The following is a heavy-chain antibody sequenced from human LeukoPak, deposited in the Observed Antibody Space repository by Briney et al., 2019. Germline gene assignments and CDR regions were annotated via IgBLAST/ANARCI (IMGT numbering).Heavy chain of an antibody. CDR1: GFTVSSNY. CDR3: ARDRGYYGSGSEEENY. J-gene: IGHJ4*02. Sequence: PGGSLRLSCSASGFTVSSNYMSWVRQAPGKGLEWVSVIYSGGSTYYADSVKGRFTISRDNSKNTLYLQMNSLRAEDTAVYYCARDRGYYGSGSEEENYWGQGTLVTVSS. CDR2: IYSGGST. D-gene: IGHD3-10*01. V-gene: IGHV3-66*01.